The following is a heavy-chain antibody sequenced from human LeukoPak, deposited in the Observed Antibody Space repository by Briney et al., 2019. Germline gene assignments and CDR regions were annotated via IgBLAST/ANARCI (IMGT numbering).Heavy chain of an antibody. Sequence: PGGSLRLSCAASGFTFSTYAMNWVRQAPGKGLEWVSTISGSGDSTYYADSVKGRFTISRDNSKNALLLQMNSLRPEDTAVYYCATGGLGERWLPGEYWGQGTLVTVSS. CDR2: ISGSGDST. D-gene: IGHD5-24*01. J-gene: IGHJ4*02. V-gene: IGHV3-23*01. CDR3: ATGGLGERWLPGEY. CDR1: GFTFSTYA.